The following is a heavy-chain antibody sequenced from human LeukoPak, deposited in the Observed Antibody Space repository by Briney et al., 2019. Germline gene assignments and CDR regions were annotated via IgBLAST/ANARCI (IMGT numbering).Heavy chain of an antibody. V-gene: IGHV3-23*01. CDR3: AKFRYYDVLTGPCDS. J-gene: IGHJ4*02. CDR1: GFIFSSYA. CDR2: IGGSGYST. D-gene: IGHD3-9*01. Sequence: PGGSLRLSCAASGFIFSSYAMSWVRQAPGKGLEWVSGIGGSGYSTYYADSVKGRFTISRDNSKNTLYLQMNSLGAEDTAVYYCAKFRYYDVLTGPCDSWGQGTLVTVSS.